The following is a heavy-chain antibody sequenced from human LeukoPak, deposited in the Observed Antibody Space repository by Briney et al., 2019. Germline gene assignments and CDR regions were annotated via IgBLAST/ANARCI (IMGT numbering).Heavy chain of an antibody. CDR3: ASHHRIAVVGSEYFQH. V-gene: IGHV3-53*05. J-gene: IGHJ1*01. Sequence: GGSLRLSCAASGFTVSSNYMSWVRQAPGKGLEWVSVIYRGGSTYYADSVKGRFTISRDNSKNTLYLQMNSLRVEDTAVYYCASHHRIAVVGSEYFQHWGQGTLVTVSS. CDR2: IYRGGST. CDR1: GFTVSSNY. D-gene: IGHD6-19*01.